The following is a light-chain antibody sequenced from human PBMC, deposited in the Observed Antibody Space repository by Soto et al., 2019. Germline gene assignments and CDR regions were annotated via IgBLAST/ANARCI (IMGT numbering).Light chain of an antibody. CDR3: QQDNNWSLT. CDR2: GAS. CDR1: QSVSGN. V-gene: IGKV3-15*01. J-gene: IGKJ1*01. Sequence: EIVMTQSPATLSVSPGERATLSCRASQSVSGNLAWYQQKPGQAPSLLIYGASTRATGIPARFRGSGSGTDFTLTISSLQSEDFAVYYCQQDNNWSLTFGQGSKVEI.